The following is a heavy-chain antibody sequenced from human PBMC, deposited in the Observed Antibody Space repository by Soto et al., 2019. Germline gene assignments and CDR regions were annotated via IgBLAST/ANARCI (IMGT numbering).Heavy chain of an antibody. V-gene: IGHV4-59*01. J-gene: IGHJ4*02. CDR2: IYYSGST. CDR3: ARIMTTLDY. CDR1: GGSISSYY. D-gene: IGHD4-17*01. Sequence: SETLSLTCTVSGGSISSYYWSWIRQPPGKGLEWIGYIYYSGSTNYNPSLKSRVTISVDTSKNQFSLKLSSVTAADTAVYYCARIMTTLDYWGQGTLVTVSS.